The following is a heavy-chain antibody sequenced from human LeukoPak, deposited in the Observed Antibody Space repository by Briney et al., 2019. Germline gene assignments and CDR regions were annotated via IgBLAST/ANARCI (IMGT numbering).Heavy chain of an antibody. V-gene: IGHV4-38-2*02. D-gene: IGHD5-18*01. CDR3: ARVNTPVATFDY. CDR2: ISHSGST. J-gene: IGHJ4*02. Sequence: SETLSLTCTVSGYSISSTYCGGWIRQPPGKGLEWIASISHSGSTYYNPSLKSRVTISVDTSKNQFSLKLSSVTAADTAVYYCARVNTPVATFDYWGQGTLVTVSS. CDR1: GYSISSTYC.